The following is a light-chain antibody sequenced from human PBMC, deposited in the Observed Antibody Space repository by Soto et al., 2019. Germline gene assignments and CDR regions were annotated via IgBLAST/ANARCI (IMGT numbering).Light chain of an antibody. CDR1: SSDVGGYNY. J-gene: IGLJ2*01. CDR2: DVS. Sequence: QSALTQPASVSGSPGQSITISCTGTSSDVGGYNYVSWYQQDPGKAPKLMIYDVSNRPSGVSNRFSGSKSGNTASLTISGLQAEDEADSYCSSYTSISTMVFGGGTKVTVL. CDR3: SSYTSISTMV. V-gene: IGLV2-14*01.